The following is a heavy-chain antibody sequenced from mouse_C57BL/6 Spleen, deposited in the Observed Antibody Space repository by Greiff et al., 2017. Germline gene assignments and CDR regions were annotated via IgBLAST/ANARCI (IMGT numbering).Heavy chain of an antibody. CDR3: ARPYSNYEDYYAMDY. CDR2: IYPGSGST. Sequence: VQLQQPGAELVKPGASVKMSCKASGYTFTSYWITWVKQRPGQGLEWIGDIYPGSGSTNYNEKFKSKATLTVDTSSSTAYMQISSLTSEDSAVYYCARPYSNYEDYYAMDYWGQGTSVTVSS. V-gene: IGHV1-55*01. CDR1: GYTFTSYW. D-gene: IGHD2-5*01. J-gene: IGHJ4*01.